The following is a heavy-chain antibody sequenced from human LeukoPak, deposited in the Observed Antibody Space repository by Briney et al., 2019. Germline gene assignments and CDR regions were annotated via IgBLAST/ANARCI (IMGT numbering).Heavy chain of an antibody. CDR3: ARLHYGSGSYYNRLDY. V-gene: IGHV5-51*01. D-gene: IGHD3-10*01. J-gene: IGHJ4*02. Sequence: RGASLKISCKGSGYSFTSYWIGWVRQMPGKGLEWMGIIYPGDFDTRYSPYFQCQVTISADKSISTAYLQWSSLKASDTAMYYCARLHYGSGSYYNRLDYWGQGTLVTVSS. CDR1: GYSFTSYW. CDR2: IYPGDFDT.